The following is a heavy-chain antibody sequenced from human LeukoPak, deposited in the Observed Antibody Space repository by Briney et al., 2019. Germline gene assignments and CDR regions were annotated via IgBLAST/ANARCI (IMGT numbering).Heavy chain of an antibody. CDR1: GFTFSSYW. CDR3: ARDQPLRLRQLYYYSMDV. D-gene: IGHD6-25*01. V-gene: IGHV3-74*01. Sequence: GGSLRLSCAASGFTFSSYWMHWVRQAPGKGLVWVSRINSDGSSTSYADSVKGRFTISRDNAKNTLYLQMNSLRAEDTAVYYCARDQPLRLRQLYYYSMDVWGKGITVTVSS. J-gene: IGHJ6*03. CDR2: INSDGSST.